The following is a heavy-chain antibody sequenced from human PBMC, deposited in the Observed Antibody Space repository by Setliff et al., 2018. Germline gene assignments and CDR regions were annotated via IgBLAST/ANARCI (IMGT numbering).Heavy chain of an antibody. CDR1: GASISDYY. CDR2: VSASGST. CDR3: ARIDPYTAAPGYYFDY. V-gene: IGHV4-4*07. Sequence: SETLSLTCTVSGASISDYYWTWIRQPAGKELEWIGRVSASGSTTYNPSLKSRVTMSVDTSRNQISLKLSSVTAADTAVYYCARIDPYTAAPGYYFDYWGQGTLVTVSS. D-gene: IGHD6-6*01. J-gene: IGHJ4*02.